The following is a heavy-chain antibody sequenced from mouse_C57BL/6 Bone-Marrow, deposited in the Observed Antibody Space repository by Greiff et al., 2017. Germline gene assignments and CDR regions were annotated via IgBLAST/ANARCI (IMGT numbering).Heavy chain of an antibody. CDR1: GFSLTSYA. V-gene: IGHV2-9-1*01. D-gene: IGHD1-1*01. CDR3: ARNTQYYDSSFPLDY. Sequence: VKLVESGPGLVAPSQSLSITCTVSGFSLTSYAISWVRQPPGQGLEWLGVIWTGGGTNSNSALKSRLSISKDNSKSQVFVKMNKLQTDNTARYDCARNTQYYDSSFPLDYWGQGTTLTVSS. CDR2: IWTGGGT. J-gene: IGHJ2*01.